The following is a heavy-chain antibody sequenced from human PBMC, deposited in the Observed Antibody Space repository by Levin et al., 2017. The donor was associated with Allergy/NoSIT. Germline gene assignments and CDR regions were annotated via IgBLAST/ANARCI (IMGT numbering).Heavy chain of an antibody. CDR1: GFTFDDYA. V-gene: IGHV3-9*01. Sequence: PGGSLRLSCAASGFTFDDYAMHWVRQAPGKGLEWVSGISWNSGSIGYADSVKGRFTISRDNAKNSLYLQMNSLRAEDTALYYCAKDSGSYYFDYWGQGTLVTVSS. J-gene: IGHJ4*02. D-gene: IGHD1-26*01. CDR2: ISWNSGSI. CDR3: AKDSGSYYFDY.